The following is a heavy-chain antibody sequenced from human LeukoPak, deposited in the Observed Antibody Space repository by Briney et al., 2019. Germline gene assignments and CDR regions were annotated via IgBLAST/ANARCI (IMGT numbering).Heavy chain of an antibody. J-gene: IGHJ3*01. CDR2: IYSGGST. Sequence: PGGSLRLSCAASGFTVSSNYMSWVRQAPGKGLEWVSIIYSGGSTFYADSLKAGFTISRDNSKNTLYLQLNSLRAEDPAVYYCAGGGSGLSACDLWGQGTMVPVS. V-gene: IGHV3-53*01. CDR1: GFTVSSNY. CDR3: AGGGSGLSACDL. D-gene: IGHD1-26*01.